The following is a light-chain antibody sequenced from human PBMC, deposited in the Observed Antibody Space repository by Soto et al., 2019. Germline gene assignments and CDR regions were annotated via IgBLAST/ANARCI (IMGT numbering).Light chain of an antibody. CDR2: AAS. CDR3: QQLHGYPIT. J-gene: IGKJ5*01. CDR1: QGIDTS. Sequence: TQSPSTLSGSVGDSVTITCRASQGIDTSLAWYQQKPGKAPKLLIYAASNFQSGVPSRFSGSGSGTHFTLTISSLQPEDFATYYCQQLHGYPITFGQGTRLEIK. V-gene: IGKV1-9*01.